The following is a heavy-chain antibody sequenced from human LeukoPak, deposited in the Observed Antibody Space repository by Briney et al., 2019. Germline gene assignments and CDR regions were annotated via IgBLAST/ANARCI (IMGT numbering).Heavy chain of an antibody. D-gene: IGHD6-6*01. J-gene: IGHJ6*03. CDR3: ARALEYSSSSWVYYYYYYMDV. V-gene: IGHV4-34*01. CDR2: INHSGST. Sequence: KASETLSLTCAVYGGYFSGYYWSWIRQPPGKGLEWIGKINHSGSTNYNPSLKSRVTISVDTSKNQFSLKLSSVTAADTAVYYCARALEYSSSSWVYYYYYYMDVWGKGTTVTVSS. CDR1: GGYFSGYY.